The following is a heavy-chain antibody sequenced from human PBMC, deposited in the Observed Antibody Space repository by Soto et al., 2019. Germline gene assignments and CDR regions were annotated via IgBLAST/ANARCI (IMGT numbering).Heavy chain of an antibody. V-gene: IGHV1-69*12. CDR2: IIPIFGTA. CDR1: GGTFSSYA. D-gene: IGHD5-12*01. Sequence: QVQLVQSGAEVKKPGSSVKVSCKASGGTFSSYAISWVRQAPGQGLEWMGGIIPIFGTANYAQKFQGRVTITADESTSTAYMELSSLRSEDTAVYYCARWQLTQATSIIVDYYYYGMDVWGQGTTVTVSS. J-gene: IGHJ6*02. CDR3: ARWQLTQATSIIVDYYYYGMDV.